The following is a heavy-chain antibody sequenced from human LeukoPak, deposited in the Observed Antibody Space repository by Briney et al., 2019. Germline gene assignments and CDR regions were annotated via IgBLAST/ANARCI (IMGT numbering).Heavy chain of an antibody. J-gene: IGHJ4*02. Sequence: GGSLRISCAVSGFTFGSHWMTWVRQAPGKGLEWVATIKQDGSEKYYGDSVKGRFTISRDNAKSSLHLQMSSLRAEDTAVYYCARVGRVTQYADDYWGRGTLVTVSS. CDR1: GFTFGSHW. CDR3: ARVGRVTQYADDY. V-gene: IGHV3-7*01. D-gene: IGHD5-18*01. CDR2: IKQDGSEK.